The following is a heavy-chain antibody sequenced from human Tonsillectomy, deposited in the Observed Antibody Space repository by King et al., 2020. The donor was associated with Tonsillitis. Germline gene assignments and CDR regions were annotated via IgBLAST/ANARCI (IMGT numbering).Heavy chain of an antibody. Sequence: VQLVESGGGLVQPGGSLTLSCAVSAFTSHDIAMHWVRQAPGKGLEWVSGIFWNNDAVDYADSVKGRFTTPRDNAKNSVYLHMNSLRAEDTAVYYCTEDLVPGGADVWGQGTTLTVSS. CDR1: AFTSHDIA. CDR3: TEDLVPGGADV. D-gene: IGHD3-16*01. V-gene: IGHV3-9*02. CDR2: IFWNNDAV. J-gene: IGHJ6*02.